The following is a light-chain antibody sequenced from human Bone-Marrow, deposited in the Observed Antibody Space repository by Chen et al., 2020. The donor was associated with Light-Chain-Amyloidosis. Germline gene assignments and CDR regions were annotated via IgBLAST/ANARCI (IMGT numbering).Light chain of an antibody. J-gene: IGLJ1*01. CDR3: SSFTSSSSYV. CDR1: SGDVGPYNY. V-gene: IGLV2-14*01. Sequence: QSALTQPASVSGSPGQSLPISCTGTSGDVGPYNYFSWYQQHPGKAPKFMIYAVSKRPSGVSNRFSGSKSGNTASLTISGLQAEDEADYYCSSFTSSSSYVFGPGTKVTVL. CDR2: AVS.